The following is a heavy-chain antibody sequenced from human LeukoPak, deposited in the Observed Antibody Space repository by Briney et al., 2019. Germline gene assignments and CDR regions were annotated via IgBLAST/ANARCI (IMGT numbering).Heavy chain of an antibody. CDR2: IYHSGST. V-gene: IGHV4-4*02. Sequence: SETLSLTCAVSGGSISSSNWWSWVRQPPGKGLEWIGEIYHSGSTNYNPSLKSRVTISVDESKNQFSLKLSSVTAADTAVYYCAVSDYYGSGSYPDWGQGTLVTVSS. CDR1: GGSISSSNW. D-gene: IGHD3-10*01. J-gene: IGHJ4*02. CDR3: AVSDYYGSGSYPD.